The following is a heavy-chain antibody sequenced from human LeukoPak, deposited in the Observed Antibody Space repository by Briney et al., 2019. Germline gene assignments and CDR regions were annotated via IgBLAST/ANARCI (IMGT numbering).Heavy chain of an antibody. CDR3: ARLSYYFDY. CDR1: GFTFSNYW. J-gene: IGHJ4*02. V-gene: IGHV3-7*01. Sequence: QAGGSLRLSCAASGFTFSNYWMSWVRQTPGKGLEWVANIKQDGSEKYYVDSVKGRFTISRDNAKNSLYLQMNSLRAEDTAVYYCARLSYYFDYWGQGTLVTVSS. CDR2: IKQDGSEK.